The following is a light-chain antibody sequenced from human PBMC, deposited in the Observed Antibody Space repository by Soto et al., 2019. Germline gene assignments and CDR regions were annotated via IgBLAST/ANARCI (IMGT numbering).Light chain of an antibody. CDR3: ASYTDSTIVM. CDR1: SSDVGDSNY. CDR2: DVS. J-gene: IGLJ3*02. V-gene: IGLV2-14*01. Sequence: QSALTQPASVSGSPGQSITISCTGTSSDVGDSNYVSWYQQHPGKAPKLMIYDVSHRPSGVSSRFSGSKSGNTASLTISGLQAEDEADYYCASYTDSTIVMFGGGTKLTVL.